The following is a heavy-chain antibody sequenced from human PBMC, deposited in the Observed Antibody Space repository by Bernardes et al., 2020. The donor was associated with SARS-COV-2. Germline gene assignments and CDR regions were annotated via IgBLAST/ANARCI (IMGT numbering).Heavy chain of an antibody. CDR2: ILYGGAT. CDR3: ARGRDLSDWFDP. Sequence: SETLSLTCSVSGDSIRTSDYYWGWIRQPPGKGLESIGIILYGGATHYSPSLKSRVTISVDSSKNQFSLRMTSVTAADTAIYYCARGRDLSDWFDPWGQGILVTVSS. V-gene: IGHV4-39*01. CDR1: GDSIRTSDYY. J-gene: IGHJ5*02.